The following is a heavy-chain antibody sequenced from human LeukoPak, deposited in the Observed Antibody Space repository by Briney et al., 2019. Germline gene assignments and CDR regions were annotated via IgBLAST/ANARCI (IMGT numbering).Heavy chain of an antibody. J-gene: IGHJ4*02. Sequence: PWGSLRLSCAASGFTFSSYWMSWVRQAPGKGLEWVANIKQDGSEKYYVDSVKGRFTISRDNAKNSLYLQMNSLRAEDTAVYYCARAGYSSSWYGGYWGQGTLVTVSS. D-gene: IGHD6-13*01. CDR2: IKQDGSEK. CDR3: ARAGYSSSWYGGY. V-gene: IGHV3-7*03. CDR1: GFTFSSYW.